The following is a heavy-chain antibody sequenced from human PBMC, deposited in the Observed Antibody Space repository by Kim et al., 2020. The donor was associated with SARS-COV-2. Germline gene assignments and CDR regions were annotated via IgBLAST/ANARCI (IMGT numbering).Heavy chain of an antibody. J-gene: IGHJ3*01. CDR3: VRTGADGLGAFDV. CDR2: LSGVNDDT. CDR1: GFTLTSFA. Sequence: GGSLRLSCAASGFTLTSFAMSWVRQTPGKGLEWVATLSGVNDDTVYADSVRGRFTISRDTSKNTLTLGMTSLRDEDTALYYCVRTGADGLGAFDVWGKGTKVTVSS. V-gene: IGHV3-23*01. D-gene: IGHD3-16*01.